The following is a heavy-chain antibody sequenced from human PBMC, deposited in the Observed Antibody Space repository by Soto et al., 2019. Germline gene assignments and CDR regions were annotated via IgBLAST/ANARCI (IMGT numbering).Heavy chain of an antibody. CDR3: ARVVPGAEAWFGP. D-gene: IGHD2-2*01. V-gene: IGHV1-18*01. CDR2: ISLYSDGT. Sequence: QVQLVQSGGEVKRPGASVKVSCKTSGYTFSNYGITWVRQAPGQPLEWLGWISLYSDGTNYAQKFQGRVSMTTDTSTTTAYMELRNLRSDDTAVYYFARVVPGAEAWFGPWGRGTLVTVSS. CDR1: GYTFSNYG. J-gene: IGHJ5*02.